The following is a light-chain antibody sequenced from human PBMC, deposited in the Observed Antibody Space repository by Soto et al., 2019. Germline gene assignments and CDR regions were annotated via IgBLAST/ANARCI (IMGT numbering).Light chain of an antibody. V-gene: IGKV3-20*01. CDR2: GAS. CDR1: QNIFSNY. CDR3: QQYGRSWT. Sequence: EIVLTQSPDTVSVSPGERVTLSCRASQNIFSNYLAWYQQKPGQAPRLLIYGASTRATGIADRFSGGGSGTDFTLTISRLEPEDFAVHHCQQYGRSWTFGQGTRVEIK. J-gene: IGKJ1*01.